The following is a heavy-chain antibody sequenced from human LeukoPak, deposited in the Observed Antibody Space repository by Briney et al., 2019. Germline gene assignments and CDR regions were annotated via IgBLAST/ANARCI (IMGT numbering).Heavy chain of an antibody. CDR3: ARDWSAVAAPDYFDY. CDR2: ISSASSTI. Sequence: GGSLRLSCVASGFTFSSFSMDWVRQAPGKGLEWVSYISSASSTIYYADSVQGRFTSSRDNAKNSLYLQMNSLTAEDTAVYFCARDWSAVAAPDYFDYWGQGTLVTVSA. V-gene: IGHV3-48*04. J-gene: IGHJ4*02. D-gene: IGHD6-19*01. CDR1: GFTFSSFS.